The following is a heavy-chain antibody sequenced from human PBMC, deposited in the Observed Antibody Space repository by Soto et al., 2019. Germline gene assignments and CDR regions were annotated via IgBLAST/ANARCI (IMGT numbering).Heavy chain of an antibody. V-gene: IGHV1-18*01. CDR3: ARGITIFGVVPYYYYMDV. J-gene: IGHJ6*03. CDR1: GYTFITYG. D-gene: IGHD3-3*01. Sequence: QVALVQSGAEVKKPGASVKVSCKASGYTFITYGISWVRQAPGQGLEWMGWISPYNGNPNYAQKLQGRVTMTTDTSTSTAYMELRSLRSDDTAVYYCARGITIFGVVPYYYYMDVWGKGTTVTVSS. CDR2: ISPYNGNP.